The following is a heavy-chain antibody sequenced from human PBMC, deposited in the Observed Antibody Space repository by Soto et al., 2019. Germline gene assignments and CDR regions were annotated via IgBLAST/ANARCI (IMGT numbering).Heavy chain of an antibody. J-gene: IGHJ4*01. V-gene: IGHV3-30*18. D-gene: IGHD2-2*01. CDR2: ISYDERNK. CDR3: AKEGSGSIPYHFDS. Sequence: QVQLVESGGGVVQPGRSLRLSCAASGFSFSSYGMHWVRQAPGKGLEWVAVISYDERNKYYADSVAGRFTISRDNSKNTLYLQMSSLRAEDTAVYYCAKEGSGSIPYHFDSWGHGTPVTVSS. CDR1: GFSFSSYG.